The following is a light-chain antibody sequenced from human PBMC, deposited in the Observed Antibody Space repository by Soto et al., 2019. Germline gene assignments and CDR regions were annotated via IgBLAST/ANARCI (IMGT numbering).Light chain of an antibody. CDR2: AAS. Sequence: DIQMTQSPTSLSASVGDRVTITCRASQDIRNFVAWYQQKPGKAPKLLIYAASTLQPGVPSRFSGSGSGTDCTLTINSLQPEDVATYSCQKYSSVPVFGPGTKVEIK. J-gene: IGKJ3*01. V-gene: IGKV1-27*01. CDR3: QKYSSVPV. CDR1: QDIRNF.